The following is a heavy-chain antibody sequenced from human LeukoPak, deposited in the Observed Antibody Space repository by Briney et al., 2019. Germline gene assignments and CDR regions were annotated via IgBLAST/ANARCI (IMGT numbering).Heavy chain of an antibody. Sequence: SETLSLTCTVSGGSISSYYWSWIRQPPGKGLEWIGYIYYRGSANYNPSLKSRVTISIDTSNNHFTLKLSSVTAADTAVYYCARGPSEGSGSWSFDYWGQGALVTVSS. V-gene: IGHV4-59*01. J-gene: IGHJ4*02. CDR1: GGSISSYY. CDR3: ARGPSEGSGSWSFDY. CDR2: IYYRGSA. D-gene: IGHD6-13*01.